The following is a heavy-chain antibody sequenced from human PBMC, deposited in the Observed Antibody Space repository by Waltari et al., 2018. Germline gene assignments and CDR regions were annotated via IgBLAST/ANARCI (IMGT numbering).Heavy chain of an antibody. CDR2: IYHEGTT. CDR1: GYFLNPGSS. D-gene: IGHD2-2*03. Sequence: VQLLESGPGLLQLSETLSPPAGVLGYFLNPGSSWGWIGHSPGKGLEWIATIYHEGTTFYTPSLKSRVTISMDTSKNQFSLSLKSVTATDTAVYYCVRQVLGYCTSAACRRLESWGQGTPVTVSP. CDR3: VRQVLGYCTSAACRRLES. J-gene: IGHJ4*02. V-gene: IGHV4-38-2*01.